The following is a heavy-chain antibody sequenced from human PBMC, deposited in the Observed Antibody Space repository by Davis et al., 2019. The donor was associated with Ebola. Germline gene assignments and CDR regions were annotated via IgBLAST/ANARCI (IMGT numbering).Heavy chain of an antibody. V-gene: IGHV3-48*02. CDR1: GFTFSSYS. J-gene: IGHJ6*02. D-gene: IGHD3-3*01. CDR2: ISSSSSTI. Sequence: GESLKISCAASGFTFSSYSMNWVRQAPGKGLEWVSSISSSSSTIYYADSVKGRFTISRDNAKNSLYLQMNSLRDEDTAVYYCARVGYDFWSGYYYYGMDVWGQGTTVTVSS. CDR3: ARVGYDFWSGYYYYGMDV.